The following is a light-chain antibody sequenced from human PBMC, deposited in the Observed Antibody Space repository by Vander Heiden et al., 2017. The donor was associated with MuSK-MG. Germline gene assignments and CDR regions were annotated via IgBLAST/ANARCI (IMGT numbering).Light chain of an antibody. CDR3: QQRSNWPGYT. CDR1: QSVSSY. V-gene: IGKV3-11*01. CDR2: DAS. J-gene: IGKJ2*01. Sequence: IVLTHSPATLSLSPGERATLSCRASQSVSSYLAWYKQKPGQDPRLLIYDASNRATGIPARFSGSGSGTDFTLTISSLEPEDFAVYYCQQRSNWPGYTFGQGTKLEIK.